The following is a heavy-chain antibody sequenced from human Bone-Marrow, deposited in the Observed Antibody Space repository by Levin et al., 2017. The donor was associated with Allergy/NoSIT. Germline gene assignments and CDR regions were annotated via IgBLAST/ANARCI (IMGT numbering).Heavy chain of an antibody. CDR3: AREWDFPDTAMDDDAFDV. D-gene: IGHD5-18*01. CDR2: INSDGSST. Sequence: GESLKISCAASGFTFSSYWMHWVRQAPGKGLVWVSRINSDGSSTSYADSVKGRFTISRDNAKNTLYLQMNSLRAEDTAVYYCAREWDFPDTAMDDDAFDVWGQGTMVTVSS. CDR1: GFTFSSYW. J-gene: IGHJ3*01. V-gene: IGHV3-74*01.